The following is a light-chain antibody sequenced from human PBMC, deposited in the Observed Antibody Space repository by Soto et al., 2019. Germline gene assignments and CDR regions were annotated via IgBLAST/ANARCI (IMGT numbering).Light chain of an antibody. V-gene: IGLV2-14*03. J-gene: IGLJ2*01. CDR3: ISYTRIIRLGIV. CDR1: SSDVGGYKY. CDR2: DVS. Sequence: QSALTQPASVSGSPGQSITISCTGTSSDVGGYKYVSWYQHRPGKAPKLMIYDVSNRPSGVSNRFSGSKSDNTASLTISGLQAEDEAAYYCISYTRIIRLGIVIGGGTKVTVL.